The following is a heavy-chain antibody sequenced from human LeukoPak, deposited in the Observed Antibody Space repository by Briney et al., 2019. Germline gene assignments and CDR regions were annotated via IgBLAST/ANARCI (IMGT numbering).Heavy chain of an antibody. CDR2: ISAYNGNT. CDR3: ARDIVVVPAAMAYYYYGMDV. D-gene: IGHD2-2*01. CDR1: GYTFTSYG. V-gene: IGHV1-18*01. Sequence: ASVKVSCKASGYTFTSYGISGVRQAPGQGLEWTGWISAYNGNTNYAQKLQGRVTMTTDTSTSTAYMELRSLRSDDTAVYYCARDIVVVPAAMAYYYYGMDVWGQGTTVTVSS. J-gene: IGHJ6*02.